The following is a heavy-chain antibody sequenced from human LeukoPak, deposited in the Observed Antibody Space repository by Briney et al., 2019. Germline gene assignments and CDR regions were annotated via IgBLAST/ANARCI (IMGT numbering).Heavy chain of an antibody. CDR3: ARMDLYGGYSIGFDS. Sequence: PSLNPSCKASGYTFTGFFMHGGRQAPGQGLQWVGWITPNIGDTHYAQKFRGRVTMTRDTSISTVYMELSRLTSDDTAVYYCARMDLYGGYSIGFDSWGQGTLVTVSS. CDR2: ITPNIGDT. D-gene: IGHD4-23*01. V-gene: IGHV1-2*02. CDR1: GYTFTGFF. J-gene: IGHJ5*01.